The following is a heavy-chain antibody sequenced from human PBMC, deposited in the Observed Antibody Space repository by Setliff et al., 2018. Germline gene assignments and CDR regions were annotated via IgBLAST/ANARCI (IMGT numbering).Heavy chain of an antibody. D-gene: IGHD6-19*01. CDR1: GGSFSTYY. CDR3: AREDGGGWLAPFDY. CDR2: IYYSGST. J-gene: IGHJ4*02. V-gene: IGHV4-59*12. Sequence: PSETLSLTCAVYGGSFSTYYWSWIRQPPGKGLEWIGSIYYSGSTNYNPSLKSRVTISVDTSKNQFSLKLSSVTAADTAVYYCAREDGGGWLAPFDYWGQGTLVTVSS.